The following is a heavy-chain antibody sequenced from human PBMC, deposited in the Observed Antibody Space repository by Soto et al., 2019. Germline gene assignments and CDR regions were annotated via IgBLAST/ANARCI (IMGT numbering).Heavy chain of an antibody. CDR2: INSDGSDI. CDR1: GFTFRGYW. J-gene: IGHJ4*02. CDR3: AKGGMYNSGHLAY. V-gene: IGHV3-74*01. Sequence: EVQLVESGGTLVQPGGSLRLSCAASGFTFRGYWMYWVRQAPGKGLVWVSRINSDGSDISYADSVKGRFTISRDNAKNTLYLQMNALGAGDTAVYYCAKGGMYNSGHLAYWGLGTLVTVSS. D-gene: IGHD6-25*01.